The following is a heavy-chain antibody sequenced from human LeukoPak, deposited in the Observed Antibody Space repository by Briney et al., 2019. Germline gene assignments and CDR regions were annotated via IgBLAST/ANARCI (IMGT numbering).Heavy chain of an antibody. D-gene: IGHD6-13*01. CDR1: GYTFTNYA. Sequence: GASVKVSCKASGYTFTNYAISWVRQAPGQGLEWVGWISAYNGNTNYAQKLQGRVTMTTDTSTSTAYMELSSLRSEDTAVYYCARGRGFPIAAAGYYFDYWGQGTLVTVSS. J-gene: IGHJ4*02. V-gene: IGHV1-18*01. CDR3: ARGRGFPIAAAGYYFDY. CDR2: ISAYNGNT.